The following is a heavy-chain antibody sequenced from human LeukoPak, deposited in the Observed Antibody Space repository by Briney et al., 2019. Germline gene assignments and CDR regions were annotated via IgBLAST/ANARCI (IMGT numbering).Heavy chain of an antibody. J-gene: IGHJ4*02. CDR3: AAGRFPLLDS. V-gene: IGHV1-58*01. Sequence: SVKVSCKASGFPFSSSAVQWVRQARGQRPEWIGWIVVGSGKTSYAQRFQGRVTITRDTSTSTAYIQLSSLRSDDTAVFYCAAGRFPLLDSWGQGTLVTVSS. CDR2: IVVGSGKT. CDR1: GFPFSSSA.